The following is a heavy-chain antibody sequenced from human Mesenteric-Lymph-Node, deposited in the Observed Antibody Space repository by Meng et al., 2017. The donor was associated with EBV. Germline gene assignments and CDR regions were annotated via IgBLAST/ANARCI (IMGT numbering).Heavy chain of an antibody. Sequence: QVQRQQWGAGLLKPSETLSLTFAVYGGSFSGYYWTLIRQPPEKGLECIGEGNHGGSSYYNPSLKSRVTISVDTSKNQFSLKLTSVTAADTAVYYCAREARSSGYHPGIGPWGQGTLVTVSS. D-gene: IGHD3-22*01. V-gene: IGHV4-34*01. CDR1: GGSFSGYY. J-gene: IGHJ5*02. CDR2: GNHGGSS. CDR3: AREARSSGYHPGIGP.